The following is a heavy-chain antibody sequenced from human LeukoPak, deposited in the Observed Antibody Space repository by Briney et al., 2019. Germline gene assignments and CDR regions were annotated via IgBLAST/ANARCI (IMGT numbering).Heavy chain of an antibody. D-gene: IGHD4-17*01. J-gene: IGHJ4*02. Sequence: GGSLRLSCAASGFTFSTYTMNWVRQAPAKGLEWVSSISSSSIYIYYTDSVKGRFTISRDNARNSVYLQMNNLRAEDTAVYYCARVNGDYERGGPPDYWAREPWSPSPQ. V-gene: IGHV3-21*01. CDR1: GFTFSTYT. CDR3: ARVNGDYERGGPPDY. CDR2: ISSSSIYI.